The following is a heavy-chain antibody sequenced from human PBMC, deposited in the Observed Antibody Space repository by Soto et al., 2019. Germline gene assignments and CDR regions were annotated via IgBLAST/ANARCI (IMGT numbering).Heavy chain of an antibody. CDR2: IYSGGTT. CDR3: ARKTDSGGDGGF. D-gene: IGHD2-15*01. J-gene: IGHJ4*02. Sequence: EVRLVETGGGLIQPGGSLRLSCAVSGFTVSNNYMYWVRQAPGKGLEWVSFIYSGGTTRYADSVRGRFTISRDNPKNTLYLQMNSLRVEDTAVYYCARKTDSGGDGGFWGQGTLVTVSS. V-gene: IGHV3-53*02. CDR1: GFTVSNNY.